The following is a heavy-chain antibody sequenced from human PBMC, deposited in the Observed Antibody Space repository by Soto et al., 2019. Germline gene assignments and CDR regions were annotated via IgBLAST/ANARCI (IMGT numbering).Heavy chain of an antibody. Sequence: SETRSLTCAVSGYSISSGYYWGWIRQPPAKGLEXIGSXXXSXSXXXNXXXXSRVTISVDTSKNQFSLKLSSVTAADTAVYYCARSWYRGYNWFDPWGQGTLVTVSS. D-gene: IGHD6-13*01. V-gene: IGHV4-38-2*01. J-gene: IGHJ5*02. CDR1: GYSISSGYY. CDR2: XXXSXSX. CDR3: ARSWYRGYNWFDP.